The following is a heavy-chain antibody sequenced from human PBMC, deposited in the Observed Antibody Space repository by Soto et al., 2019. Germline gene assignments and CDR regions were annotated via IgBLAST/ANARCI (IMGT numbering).Heavy chain of an antibody. CDR1: GFTFSSYG. D-gene: IGHD3-22*01. V-gene: IGHV3-33*01. Sequence: QVQLVESGGGVVQPGRSLRLSCAASGFTFSSYGMHWVRQAPGKGLEWVAVIWYDGSNKYYADSVKGRFTISRDNSKNTLYLQMNSLRAEDTAVYYCARDLFYDSSGYLGYWGQGTLVTVSS. CDR2: IWYDGSNK. CDR3: ARDLFYDSSGYLGY. J-gene: IGHJ4*02.